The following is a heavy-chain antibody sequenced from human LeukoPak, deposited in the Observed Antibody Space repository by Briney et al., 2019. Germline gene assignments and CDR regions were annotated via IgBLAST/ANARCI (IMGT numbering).Heavy chain of an antibody. Sequence: TGGSLRLSCTASGLTFSAYAMMWVRQAPGKGPEWVSAIRGGGGSAFYADSVKGRFTISRDNSKYTLFLQMNSLRAEDTAVYYCARDPNGDYIGAFDMWGPGTMVTVSS. D-gene: IGHD4-17*01. V-gene: IGHV3-23*01. CDR3: ARDPNGDYIGAFDM. CDR1: GLTFSAYA. CDR2: IRGGGGSA. J-gene: IGHJ3*02.